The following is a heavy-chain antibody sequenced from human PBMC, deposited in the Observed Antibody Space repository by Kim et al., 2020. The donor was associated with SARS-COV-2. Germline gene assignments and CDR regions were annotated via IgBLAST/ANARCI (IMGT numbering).Heavy chain of an antibody. D-gene: IGHD6-13*01. CDR3: ARGRVKRQLVRGWFDP. Sequence: ASVKVSCKASGYTFTSYDINWVRQATGQGLEWMGWMNPNSGNTGYAQKFQGRVTMTRNTSISTAYMELSSLRSEDTAVYYCARGRVKRQLVRGWFDPWGQGTLVTVSS. CDR1: GYTFTSYD. CDR2: MNPNSGNT. J-gene: IGHJ5*02. V-gene: IGHV1-8*01.